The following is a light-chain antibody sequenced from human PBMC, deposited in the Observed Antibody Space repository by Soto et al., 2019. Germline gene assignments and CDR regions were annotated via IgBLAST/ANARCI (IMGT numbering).Light chain of an antibody. CDR2: DAS. CDR3: QQYGRSPLT. Sequence: EIMLTQSPGTLSLSPGERATLSCRASQSVSSSSLAGYQQKRGQAPRLLIHDASSRATGIPDRFSGSGSGTDFTLTISRLEPEDFAVYFCQQYGRSPLTFGQGTKVDI. CDR1: QSVSSSS. J-gene: IGKJ1*01. V-gene: IGKV3-20*01.